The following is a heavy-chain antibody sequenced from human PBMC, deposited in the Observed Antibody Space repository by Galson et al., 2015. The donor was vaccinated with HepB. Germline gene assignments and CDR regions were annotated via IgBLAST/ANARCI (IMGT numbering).Heavy chain of an antibody. CDR3: TRAQPTYMLAFDH. J-gene: IGHJ4*02. Sequence: SLRLSCAVSGFTVSSNFMTWVRQAPGKGLEWVSFIYRGGSTICADSVKGRFTISRDNSKNTLYLQMDSLRAQDTAVYYCTRAQPTYMLAFDHWGQGILVTVSS. V-gene: IGHV3-66*01. D-gene: IGHD3-10*02. CDR1: GFTVSSNF. CDR2: IYRGGST.